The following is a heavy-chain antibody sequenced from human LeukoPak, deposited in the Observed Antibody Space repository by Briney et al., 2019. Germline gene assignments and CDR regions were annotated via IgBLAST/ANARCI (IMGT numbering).Heavy chain of an antibody. CDR3: ARDLGSGWYERALVHYGMDV. Sequence: PGGSLRLSCAASGFTFSSYAMSWVRQAPGKGLEWVSAISGSGGGTYYADSVKGRFTISRDNSKNTLYLQMNSLRAEDTAVYYCARDLGSGWYERALVHYGMDVWGQGTTVTVSS. V-gene: IGHV3-23*01. CDR2: ISGSGGGT. D-gene: IGHD6-19*01. CDR1: GFTFSSYA. J-gene: IGHJ6*02.